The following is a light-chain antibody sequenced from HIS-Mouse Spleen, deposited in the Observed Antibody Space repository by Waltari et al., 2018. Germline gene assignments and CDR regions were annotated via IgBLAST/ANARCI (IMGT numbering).Light chain of an antibody. CDR2: EDS. V-gene: IGLV3-10*01. CDR1: VLPITY. J-gene: IGLJ2*01. CDR3: YSTDSSGNHRV. Sequence: SYELTQPPSVSVSPGQTARITCSGDVLPITYAYWYQQKSGQAPGLVSYEDSKRPSGIPERFSGSSSGTMATLTISGAQVEDEADYYCYSTDSSGNHRVFGGGTKLTVL.